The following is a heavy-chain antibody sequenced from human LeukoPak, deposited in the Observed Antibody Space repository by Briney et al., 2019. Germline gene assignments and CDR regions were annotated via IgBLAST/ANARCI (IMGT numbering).Heavy chain of an antibody. J-gene: IGHJ4*02. CDR2: MNPNSGNT. D-gene: IGHD5-18*01. CDR3: ARGVLGYSYGTSYFDY. CDR1: GYTFTSYD. Sequence: ASVKVSCKASGYTFTSYDINWVRQATGQGLEWMGWMNPNSGNTGYAQKFQGRVTMTRNTSISTAYMELNSLRSEDTAVYYCARGVLGYSYGTSYFDYWGQGTLVTVSS. V-gene: IGHV1-8*01.